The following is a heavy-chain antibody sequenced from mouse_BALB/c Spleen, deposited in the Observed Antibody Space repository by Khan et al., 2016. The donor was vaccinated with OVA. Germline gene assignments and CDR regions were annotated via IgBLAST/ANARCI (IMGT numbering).Heavy chain of an antibody. CDR1: GYTFTSYT. CDR3: ARDGADDRNGGRFTD. Sequence: QIQLVQSGAELARPGASVKMSCKASGYTFTSYTIHWIKQRPGQGLEWIGYINPSSGYTNYNQKFKDKATLTADTSSTTAYMQLSSLTSDDSAVCYWARDGADDRNGGRFTDWGQGTMVTVSA. J-gene: IGHJ3*01. CDR2: INPSSGYT. D-gene: IGHD1-1*02. V-gene: IGHV1-4*01.